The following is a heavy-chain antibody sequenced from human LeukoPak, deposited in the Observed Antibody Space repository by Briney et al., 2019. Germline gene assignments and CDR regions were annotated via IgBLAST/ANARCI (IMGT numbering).Heavy chain of an antibody. CDR2: IYTSGST. J-gene: IGHJ4*02. Sequence: SETLSLTCTVSGGSISSYYWSWIRQPAGKGLEWIGRIYTSGSTNYNPSLKSRVTMSVDTSKNQFSLKLSSVTAADTAVYYCARGVGYYDSSGQVLDYWGQGTLATVSS. CDR1: GGSISSYY. V-gene: IGHV4-4*07. CDR3: ARGVGYYDSSGQVLDY. D-gene: IGHD3-22*01.